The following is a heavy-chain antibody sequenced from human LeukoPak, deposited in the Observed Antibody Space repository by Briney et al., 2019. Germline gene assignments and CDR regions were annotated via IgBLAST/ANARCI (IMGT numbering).Heavy chain of an antibody. V-gene: IGHV4-39*07. CDR2: IYYSGTT. D-gene: IGHD5-18*01. CDR1: GGSISSSPYY. J-gene: IGHJ5*01. CDR3: AKGAGGFSYYNRFDS. Sequence: NSSETLSLTCTVSGGSISSSPYYWGWIRQPPGKGLEWIGSIYYSGTTHYNPSLESRVTISVDTPKNQFSLKLASVTAADTAIYYCAKGAGGFSYYNRFDSWGQGTLVTVSS.